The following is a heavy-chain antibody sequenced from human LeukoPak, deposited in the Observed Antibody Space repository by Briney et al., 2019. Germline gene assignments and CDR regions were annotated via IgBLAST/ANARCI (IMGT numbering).Heavy chain of an antibody. V-gene: IGHV1-2*02. CDR1: GYTFTGHY. J-gene: IGHJ3*02. Sequence: GASVKVSCKASGYTFTGHYMHWVRQAPGQGLEWMGWINSDSGGTKCAQKFQGSVIMTRVTSISTAYMELSRLKSDDTAVYYCARGRVHSWSDAFDIWGQGTMVTVSS. CDR3: ARGRVHSWSDAFDI. CDR2: INSDSGGT. D-gene: IGHD1-1*01.